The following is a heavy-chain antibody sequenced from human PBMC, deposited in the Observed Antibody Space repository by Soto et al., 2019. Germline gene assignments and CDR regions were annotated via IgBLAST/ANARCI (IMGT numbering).Heavy chain of an antibody. J-gene: IGHJ4*02. CDR3: AKDLTTVVTPSHYFDY. Sequence: EVQLLESGGGLVQRGGSLRLSCAASGFTFSSYAMSWVRQAPGKGLEWVSAISGSGGSTYYADSVKGRFTISRDNSKNTLYLQMNSLRAEDTAVYYCAKDLTTVVTPSHYFDYWGQGTLVTVSS. CDR2: ISGSGGST. D-gene: IGHD4-17*01. CDR1: GFTFSSYA. V-gene: IGHV3-23*01.